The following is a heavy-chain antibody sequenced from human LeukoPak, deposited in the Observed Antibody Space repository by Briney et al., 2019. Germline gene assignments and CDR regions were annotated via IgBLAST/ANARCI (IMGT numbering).Heavy chain of an antibody. CDR3: ARLRGAPTRDHFDY. V-gene: IGHV3-33*01. CDR1: GFTFSDYG. CDR2: IWYDGSNK. D-gene: IGHD1-26*01. J-gene: IGHJ4*02. Sequence: GGSLRLSCAASGFTFSDYGMHWVRQAPGKGLEWVAVIWYDGSNKYYADSVKGRFTISRDNSKNTLYLQMNSLRAEDTAVYYCARLRGAPTRDHFDYWGQGTLVTVSS.